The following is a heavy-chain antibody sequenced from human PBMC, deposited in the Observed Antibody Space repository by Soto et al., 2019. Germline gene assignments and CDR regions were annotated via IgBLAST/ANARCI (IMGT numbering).Heavy chain of an antibody. CDR3: ARAAGVFWGQLLYEGGNGMDV. CDR2: IIPIFGTA. Sequence: GASVKVSCKASGGTFSSYAISWVRQAPGQGLEWMGGIIPIFGTANYAQKFQGRVTITADESTSTAYMELSSLRSEDTAVYYCARAAGVFWGQLLYEGGNGMDVWGQGTTVTVSS. J-gene: IGHJ6*02. V-gene: IGHV1-69*13. D-gene: IGHD2-2*02. CDR1: GGTFSSYA.